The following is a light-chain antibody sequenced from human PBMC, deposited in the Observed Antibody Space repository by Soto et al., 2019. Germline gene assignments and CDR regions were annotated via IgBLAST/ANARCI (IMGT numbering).Light chain of an antibody. V-gene: IGKV3-20*01. CDR1: QSVSSDN. CDR3: QHFSTSPPWT. Sequence: EIVLTQSPGTLSLSPGERATLSCRASQSVSSDNLAWYQQKPGQAPRVLIYGTSSRANGIPDRFSGSGYGTDFTLTISRLEPEVFAVYYCQHFSTSPPWTFGQGTKV. CDR2: GTS. J-gene: IGKJ1*01.